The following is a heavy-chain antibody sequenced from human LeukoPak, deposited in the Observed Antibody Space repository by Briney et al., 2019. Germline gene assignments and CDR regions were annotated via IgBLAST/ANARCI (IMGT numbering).Heavy chain of an antibody. CDR3: AKARSSGWPVTYYFDY. V-gene: IGHV3-33*06. J-gene: IGHJ4*02. CDR1: GFTFSSYG. D-gene: IGHD6-19*01. Sequence: PGGPLRLSCAASGFTFSSYGMHWVRQAPGKGLEWVAVIWYDGSNKYYADSVKGRFTISRDNSKNTLYLQMNSLRAEDTAVYYCAKARSSGWPVTYYFDYWGQGTLVTVSS. CDR2: IWYDGSNK.